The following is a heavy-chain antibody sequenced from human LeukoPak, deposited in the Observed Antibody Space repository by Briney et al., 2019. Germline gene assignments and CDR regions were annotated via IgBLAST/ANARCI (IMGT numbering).Heavy chain of an antibody. CDR3: AREGIGWFGELVSRSHMDV. V-gene: IGHV1-18*01. J-gene: IGHJ6*03. D-gene: IGHD3-10*01. CDR2: ISAYNGNT. CDR1: GYTFTIYG. Sequence: GASVKVSCKASGYTFTIYGISWVRQAPGQGLEWMGWISAYNGNTNYAQKLQGRVTMTTDTSTSTAYMELRSLRSDDTAVYYCAREGIGWFGELVSRSHMDVWGKGTTVTVSS.